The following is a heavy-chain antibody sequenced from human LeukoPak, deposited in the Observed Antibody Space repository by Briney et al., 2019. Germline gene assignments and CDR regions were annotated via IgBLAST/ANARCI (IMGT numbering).Heavy chain of an antibody. CDR3: ATVDRYNSGWYGY. CDR2: INSDGTTT. J-gene: IGHJ4*02. CDR1: AFTFSSYW. D-gene: IGHD6-19*01. V-gene: IGHV3-74*01. Sequence: QSGGSLRLSCAASAFTFSSYWMHWVRQGPGKGLVWVARINSDGTTTTYADSVKGRFTISRDNARNTLYLQMKSLTADDTAVYYCATVDRYNSGWYGYWGQGTLVTVSS.